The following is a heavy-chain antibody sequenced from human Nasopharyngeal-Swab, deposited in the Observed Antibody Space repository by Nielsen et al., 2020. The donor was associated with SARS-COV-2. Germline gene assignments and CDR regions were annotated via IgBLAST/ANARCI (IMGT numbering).Heavy chain of an antibody. D-gene: IGHD1-26*01. CDR3: AKPYSGSYYGYFDY. J-gene: IGHJ4*02. CDR1: GFTFNNYN. Sequence: GGSLRLSCAASGFTFNNYNFNWVRQAPGKGLEWVSSISSSSSYIYYADSVKGQFTISRDNSKNTLYLQMNSLRAEDTAVYYCAKPYSGSYYGYFDYWGQGTLVTVSS. CDR2: ISSSSSYI. V-gene: IGHV3-21*01.